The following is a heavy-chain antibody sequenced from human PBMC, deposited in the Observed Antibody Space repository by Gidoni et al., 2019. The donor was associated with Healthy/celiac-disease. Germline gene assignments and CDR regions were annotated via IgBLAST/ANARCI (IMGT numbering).Heavy chain of an antibody. CDR2: IRGTDGST. J-gene: IGHJ4*02. CDR1: GFTFSNYA. Sequence: EVQLLESGVGLVQPGGSLRLSCAASGFTFSNYAMTLVRQAPGKGLEWVSTIRGTDGSTYYADSVKGRFTISRDNSKNTLYLQMNTLRAEDTAVYYCAKDLYGDYVGDYWGQGTLVTVSP. CDR3: AKDLYGDYVGDY. V-gene: IGHV3-23*01. D-gene: IGHD4-17*01.